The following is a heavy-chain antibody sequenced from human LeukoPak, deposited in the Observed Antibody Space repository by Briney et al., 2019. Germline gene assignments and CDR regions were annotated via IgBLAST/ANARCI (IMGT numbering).Heavy chain of an antibody. Sequence: SETLSLTCTVSGGSISSGGYYWSWIRQHPGKGLEWIGYIYYSGSTYYNPSLKSRVTISVDTSKNQFSLKLSSVTAADTAVYYCARRGAVAGTPRNWFDPWGQGTLVTVSS. V-gene: IGHV4-31*03. CDR1: GGSISSGGYY. D-gene: IGHD6-19*01. CDR2: IYYSGST. CDR3: ARRGAVAGTPRNWFDP. J-gene: IGHJ5*02.